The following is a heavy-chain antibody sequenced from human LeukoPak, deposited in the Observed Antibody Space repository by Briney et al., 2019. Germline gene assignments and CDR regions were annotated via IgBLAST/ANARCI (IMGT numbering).Heavy chain of an antibody. CDR2: IYPDDSDT. J-gene: IGHJ4*02. CDR1: GYSFTSYW. CDR3: ARRDTTYFDY. Sequence: GESLKISCKGSGYSFTSYWIGWVRQMPGKGLEWMGIIYPDDSDTRYSPSFQGQVTISADKSISTAYLQWTSLKASDTAIYYCARRDTTYFDYWGQGSLVTVSS. V-gene: IGHV5-51*01. D-gene: IGHD1-1*01.